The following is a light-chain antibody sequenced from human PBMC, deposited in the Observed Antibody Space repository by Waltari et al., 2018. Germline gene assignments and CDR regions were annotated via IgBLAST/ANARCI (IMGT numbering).Light chain of an antibody. J-gene: IGLJ1*01. Sequence: QSALTQPASVSGSPGQSITISCTGTSSDVGGYNYVSWYQQHPGKAPQLMIYDVSKRPSGVSKRFSGSKSGTTASLTISGLQAEDEADYYCSSSTSSSTPYVFGTGTKVTVL. CDR2: DVS. V-gene: IGLV2-14*01. CDR1: SSDVGGYNY. CDR3: SSSTSSSTPYV.